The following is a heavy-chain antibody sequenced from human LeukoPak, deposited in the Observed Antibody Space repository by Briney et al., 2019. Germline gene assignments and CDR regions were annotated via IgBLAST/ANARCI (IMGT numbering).Heavy chain of an antibody. Sequence: ASVKVSCKVSGYTLTELSMHWVRQAPGKGLEWMGGFDPEDGETIYTQKFQGRVTMTEDTSTDTAYMELSSLRSEDTAVYYCATGATSITIFGVVTPFDPWGQGTLVTVSS. D-gene: IGHD3-3*01. CDR1: GYTLTELS. J-gene: IGHJ5*02. V-gene: IGHV1-24*01. CDR3: ATGATSITIFGVVTPFDP. CDR2: FDPEDGET.